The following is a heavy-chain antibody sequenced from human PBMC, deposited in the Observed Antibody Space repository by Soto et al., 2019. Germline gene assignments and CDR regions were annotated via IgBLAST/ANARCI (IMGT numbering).Heavy chain of an antibody. CDR2: IYSSGTA. D-gene: IGHD6-13*01. V-gene: IGHV4-4*07. CDR1: DFSISDNF. CDR3: ARQTTYSSSWYDY. J-gene: IGHJ5*01. Sequence: SDTLSLTGTFSDFSISDNFGTWIRQPAGKGLEWIGRIYSSGTANYNPSLKSRVTMSVDRSKNQFSLKLSSVTAADTALYYCARQTTYSSSWYDYWGHGTLVTVSS.